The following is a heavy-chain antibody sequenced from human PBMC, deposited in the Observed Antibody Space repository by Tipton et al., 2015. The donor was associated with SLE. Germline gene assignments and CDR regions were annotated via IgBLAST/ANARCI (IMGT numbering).Heavy chain of an antibody. J-gene: IGHJ4*02. CDR2: IYTSGST. V-gene: IGHV4-61*02. CDR1: GVSISSGNYY. Sequence: TLSLTCTVSGVSISSGNYYWSWFRQPAGKGLEWIGRIYTSGSTKYNPSLKSRVTISSDTSKNQVSLKLTSVSAADTAVYYCAGYYDFSSAYLTFWGQGTLVTVSS. CDR3: AGYYDFSSAYLTF. D-gene: IGHD3-3*01.